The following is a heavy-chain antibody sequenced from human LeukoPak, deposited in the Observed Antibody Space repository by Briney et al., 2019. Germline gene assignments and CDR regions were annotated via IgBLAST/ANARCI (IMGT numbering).Heavy chain of an antibody. D-gene: IGHD5-18*01. CDR3: ARTTEGGYTYDYFYYYYMDV. CDR1: GRSISSYY. CDR2: IYYSGST. J-gene: IGHJ6*03. V-gene: IGHV4-59*01. Sequence: SETLSLTCTVSGRSISSYYWSWIRQPPGKGLEWIGYIYYSGSTNYNPSLKSRVTISVDTSKNQLSLKLSSVTAADTAVYYCARTTEGGYTYDYFYYYYMDVWGKGTTVTISS.